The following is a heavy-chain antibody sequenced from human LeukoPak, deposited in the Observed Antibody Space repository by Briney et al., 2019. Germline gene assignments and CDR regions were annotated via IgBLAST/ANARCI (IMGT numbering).Heavy chain of an antibody. CDR1: GYTFTSYD. CDR2: MNPNSGNT. Sequence: GASVKVSCKASGYTFTSYDINWVRQATGQGLEWMGWMNPNSGNTGYAQKFQGRVTMTRNTSISTAYMELSRLRSDDTAVYYCARWGWQQLTFYGMDVWGQGTTVTVSS. CDR3: ARWGWQQLTFYGMDV. V-gene: IGHV1-8*01. J-gene: IGHJ6*02. D-gene: IGHD6-13*01.